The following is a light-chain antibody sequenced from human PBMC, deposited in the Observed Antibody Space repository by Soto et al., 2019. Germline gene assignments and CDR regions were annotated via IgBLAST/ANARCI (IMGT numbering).Light chain of an antibody. J-gene: IGLJ1*01. Sequence: QCVLTQPASVSGSPGQSITISCTGTSSYVCGYKYVSCYQLHPVKAPKLLIYEVIHLPSGISYRFSGSKSGNTASLTISGLQVEDEADYSCSSYATSSPYVFGPGTKAPS. CDR2: EVI. CDR3: SSYATSSPYV. V-gene: IGLV2-14*01. CDR1: SSYVCGYKY.